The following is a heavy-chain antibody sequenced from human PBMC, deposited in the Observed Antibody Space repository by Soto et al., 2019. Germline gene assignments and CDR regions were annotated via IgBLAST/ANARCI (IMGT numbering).Heavy chain of an antibody. Sequence: ETLSLTCTVSGGSVSSGSYYWSWIRQPPGKGLEWIGYIYYSGSTNYNPSLKSRVTISVDTSKNQFSLKLSSVTAADTAVYKCARDSSRSYPIGMDVWGQGTTVTVSS. CDR2: IYYSGST. J-gene: IGHJ6*02. D-gene: IGHD6-13*01. V-gene: IGHV4-61*01. CDR3: ARDSSRSYPIGMDV. CDR1: GGSVSSGSYY.